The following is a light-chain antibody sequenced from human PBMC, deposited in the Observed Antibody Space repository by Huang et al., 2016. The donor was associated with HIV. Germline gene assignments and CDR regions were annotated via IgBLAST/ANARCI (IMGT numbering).Light chain of an antibody. CDR1: QIVGNW. CDR2: TSS. J-gene: IGKJ2*01. CDR3: QQYNRFYT. V-gene: IGKV1-5*03. Sequence: DIKMTQSPSTLSASVGDRGTITCRASQIVGNWLACYQQKPGQAPKLLIYTSSTLQNGVPSRFSGSGSETEFTLTINSLQPDDFATYYCQQYNRFYTFGQGTRLDIK.